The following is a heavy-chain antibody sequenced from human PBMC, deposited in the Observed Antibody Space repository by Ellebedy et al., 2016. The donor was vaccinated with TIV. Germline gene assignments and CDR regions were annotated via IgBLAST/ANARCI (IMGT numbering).Heavy chain of an antibody. D-gene: IGHD3-10*01. Sequence: AASVKVSCKASGNTFTANYMHWVRQAPGQGLEWMGWMNPNSGGTKYAQQFQGRVIMTRDTSISTAYMELSSLRSDDTAVYYCARGVGWFGKEWGQGTLVTVSS. CDR1: GNTFTANY. CDR3: ARGVGWFGKE. J-gene: IGHJ4*02. CDR2: MNPNSGGT. V-gene: IGHV1-2*02.